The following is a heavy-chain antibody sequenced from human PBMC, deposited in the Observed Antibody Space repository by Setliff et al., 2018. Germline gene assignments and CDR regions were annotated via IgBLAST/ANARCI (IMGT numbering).Heavy chain of an antibody. V-gene: IGHV3-21*04. CDR2: ISSTGSYK. CDR1: GFTFNSYS. D-gene: IGHD6-19*01. Sequence: NPGGSLRLSCAASGFTFNSYSINWVRQAPGKGLEWVSSISSTGSYKPYADSVRGRFTISRDNAKNSVDLQMSSLRAEDTAVYYCAASHSGYFGYWGQGTLVTVSS. CDR3: AASHSGYFGY. J-gene: IGHJ4*02.